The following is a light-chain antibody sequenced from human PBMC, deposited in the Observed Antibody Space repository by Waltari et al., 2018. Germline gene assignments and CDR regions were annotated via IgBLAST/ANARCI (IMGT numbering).Light chain of an antibody. CDR3: QQRSTWPSIT. V-gene: IGKV3-11*01. J-gene: IGKJ5*01. Sequence: EIVLTQSPATLSLSPGERGTLSCRASQSVNTSLAWYQQKPGKAPRLLIYDASNRATGIPARFSGSGSGTDFTLTISSLEREDFAVYYCQQRSTWPSITFGQGTRLEIK. CDR2: DAS. CDR1: QSVNTS.